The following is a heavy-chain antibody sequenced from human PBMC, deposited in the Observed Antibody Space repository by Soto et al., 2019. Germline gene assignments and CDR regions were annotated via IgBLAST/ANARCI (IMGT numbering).Heavy chain of an antibody. CDR3: ASVVVDWQYFDY. D-gene: IGHD2-21*01. CDR1: GFIFNNYA. CDR2: ISFDGTKE. V-gene: IGHV3-30-3*01. Sequence: QVQLVESGGGVVQPGTSLRLSCAASGFIFNNYALYWVRQAPGKGLECVASISFDGTKENYADSVKGRCSISRDKSNDTLYLEMNSLRGEDTAVYYCASVVVDWQYFDYWGQGTLVTVSS. J-gene: IGHJ4*02.